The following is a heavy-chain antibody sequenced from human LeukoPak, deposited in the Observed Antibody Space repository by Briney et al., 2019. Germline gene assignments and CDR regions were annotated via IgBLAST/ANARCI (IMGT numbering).Heavy chain of an antibody. D-gene: IGHD2/OR15-2a*01. CDR3: ARLGSMTNPFLYGMDV. CDR1: GGSVSSGSYY. CDR2: IYYSGST. Sequence: SETLSLTCTVSGGSVSSGSYYWGWIRQPPGKGLEWIGSIYYSGSTYYNPSLKSRVTISVDTSKNQFSLKLSSVTAADTAVYYCARLGSMTNPFLYGMDVWGQGTTVTVSS. V-gene: IGHV4-39*01. J-gene: IGHJ6*02.